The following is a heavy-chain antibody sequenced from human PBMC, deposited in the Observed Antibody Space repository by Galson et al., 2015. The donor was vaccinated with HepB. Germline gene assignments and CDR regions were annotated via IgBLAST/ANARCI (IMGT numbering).Heavy chain of an antibody. Sequence: SVKVSCKASGYTFTSYYMHWVRQAPGQGLEWMGIINPSGGSTSYAQKLQGRVTITRDTSTSTVYMELSSLRSEDAAVYYCARDLNPLMYSSGPADAFDIWGQGTMVTVSS. V-gene: IGHV1-46*04. CDR1: GYTFTSYY. D-gene: IGHD6-19*01. CDR3: ARDLNPLMYSSGPADAFDI. J-gene: IGHJ3*02. CDR2: INPSGGST.